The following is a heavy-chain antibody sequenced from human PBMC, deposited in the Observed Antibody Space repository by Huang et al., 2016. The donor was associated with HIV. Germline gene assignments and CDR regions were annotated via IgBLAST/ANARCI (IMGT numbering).Heavy chain of an antibody. CDR3: ARAKDTWDAYDI. J-gene: IGHJ3*02. CDR2: ISNDGSNN. D-gene: IGHD5-18*01. Sequence: QVQLVESGGGVVQPGRSLRLSCAASGFPFNNHAMHGVRQAPGKGVDWVAVISNDGSNNYYAESVKGRFTISRDSSKSTLFLHMTSLRTEDTAVYYCARAKDTWDAYDIWGQGTMVIVSS. CDR1: GFPFNNHA. V-gene: IGHV3-30-3*01.